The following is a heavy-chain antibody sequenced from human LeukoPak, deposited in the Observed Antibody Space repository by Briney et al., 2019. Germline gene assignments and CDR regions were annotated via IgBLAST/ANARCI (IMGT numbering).Heavy chain of an antibody. J-gene: IGHJ6*02. Sequence: GGSLRLFCAASGFTFEDYAMHWVRQAPGKGLEWVSLISGDGGSTYYADSVKGRFTISRDNSKNSLYLQMNSLRTEDTALYYCAKDIWAVDSRRRYYYGMDVWGQGTTVTVSS. CDR3: AKDIWAVDSRRRYYYGMDV. D-gene: IGHD3-16*01. V-gene: IGHV3-43*02. CDR2: ISGDGGST. CDR1: GFTFEDYA.